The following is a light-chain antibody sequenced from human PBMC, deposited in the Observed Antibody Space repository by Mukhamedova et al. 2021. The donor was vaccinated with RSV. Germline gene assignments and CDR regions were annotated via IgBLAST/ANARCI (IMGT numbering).Light chain of an antibody. CDR2: GNS. J-gene: IGLJ1*01. V-gene: IGLV1-40*01. Sequence: LLIYGNSNRPSGVPDRFSGSKSGTSASLAITGLQAEDEADYYCQAWDSSTAYVFGTGTKVTVL. CDR3: QAWDSSTAYV.